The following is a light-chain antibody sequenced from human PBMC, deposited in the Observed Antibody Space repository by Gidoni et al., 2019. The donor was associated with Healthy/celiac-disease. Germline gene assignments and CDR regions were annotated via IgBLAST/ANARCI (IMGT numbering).Light chain of an antibody. CDR1: QNIFYCSNNKNY. CDR3: QQYYSTPFT. Sequence: DIVMTQSPGSLAVSLGERATINCKSSQNIFYCSNNKNYLTWYQQKPGQPPKLLIYWASTRESGVPDRFSGSGSGTDFTLTISSLQAEDVAVYYCQQYYSTPFTFGPGTTVDIK. J-gene: IGKJ3*01. V-gene: IGKV4-1*01. CDR2: WAS.